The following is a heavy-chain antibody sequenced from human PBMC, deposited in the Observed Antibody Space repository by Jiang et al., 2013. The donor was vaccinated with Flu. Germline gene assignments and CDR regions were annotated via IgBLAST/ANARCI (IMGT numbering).Heavy chain of an antibody. CDR3: ARVYGSGTYYNVAVIDY. J-gene: IGHJ4*02. Sequence: LECVAVISYDGSDKYYADSVRGRFTISRDNSKSTLYLQMNSLRAEDTAVYYCARVYGSGTYYNVAVIDYWGQGTLVTVSS. V-gene: IGHV3-30-3*01. CDR2: ISYDGSDK. D-gene: IGHD3-10*01.